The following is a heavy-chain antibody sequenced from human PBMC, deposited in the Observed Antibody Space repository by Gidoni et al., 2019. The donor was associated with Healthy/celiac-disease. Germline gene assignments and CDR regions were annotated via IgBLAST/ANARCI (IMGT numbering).Heavy chain of an antibody. CDR1: GGSISSSIYY. D-gene: IGHD1-1*01. CDR3: ARHGGYNWNGPELWYFDY. V-gene: IGHV4-39*01. J-gene: IGHJ4*02. Sequence: QLQLQESGPGLVKPSETLSPTCPATGGSISSSIYYWGWIRQPPGRGLEWIGSIYYSGRTYYNPSLKSRVTISVDTSKNQFSLKLSSVTAADTAVYYCARHGGYNWNGPELWYFDYWGQGTLVTVSS. CDR2: IYYSGRT.